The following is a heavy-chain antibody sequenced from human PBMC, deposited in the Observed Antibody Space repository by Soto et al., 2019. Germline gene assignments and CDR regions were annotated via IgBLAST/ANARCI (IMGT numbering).Heavy chain of an antibody. CDR3: AKDSAAGYYYYYYMDV. CDR2: ISGSGGST. Sequence: AGGSLRLSCAASGFTFSSYAMSWVRQAPGKGLEWVSAISGSGGSTYYADSVKGRFTISRDNSKNTLYLQMNSLRAEDTAVYYCAKDSAAGYYYYYYMDVWGKGTTVTVSS. CDR1: GFTFSSYA. D-gene: IGHD6-13*01. V-gene: IGHV3-23*01. J-gene: IGHJ6*03.